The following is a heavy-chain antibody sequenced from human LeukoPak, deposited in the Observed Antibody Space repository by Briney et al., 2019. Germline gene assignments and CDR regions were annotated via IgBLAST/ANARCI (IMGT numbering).Heavy chain of an antibody. CDR3: ARTLSEYSSSSLGY. D-gene: IGHD6-6*01. V-gene: IGHV4-59*01. Sequence: SETLSLTCTVSGGSISSYYWSWIRQPPGKGLEWIGYIYYSGSTNYNPSLKSRVTISVDTSKNQFSLKLSSVTAADTAVYYCARTLSEYSSSSLGYWGQETLVTVPS. CDR2: IYYSGST. J-gene: IGHJ4*02. CDR1: GGSISSYY.